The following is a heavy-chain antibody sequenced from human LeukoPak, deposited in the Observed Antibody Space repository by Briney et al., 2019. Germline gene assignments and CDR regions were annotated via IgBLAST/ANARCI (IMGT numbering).Heavy chain of an antibody. CDR3: ARGHDSSGYTWGDYYYYMDV. V-gene: IGHV3-53*01. D-gene: IGHD3-22*01. CDR2: IYSGGST. Sequence: GGSLRLSCAASGFTVSSNYMSWVRQAPRKGLEWVSVIYSGGSTYYADSVKGRFTISRDNSKNTPYLQMNSLRAEDTAVYYCARGHDSSGYTWGDYYYYMDVWGKGTTVTVSS. J-gene: IGHJ6*03. CDR1: GFTVSSNY.